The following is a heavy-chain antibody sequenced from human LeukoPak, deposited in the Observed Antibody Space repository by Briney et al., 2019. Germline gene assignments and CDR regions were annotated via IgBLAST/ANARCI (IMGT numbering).Heavy chain of an antibody. J-gene: IGHJ5*02. D-gene: IGHD3-9*01. CDR1: GFTFDDYA. CDR2: ISWNSGSI. V-gene: IGHV3-9*01. Sequence: GGSLRLSCAASGFTFDDYAMHWVRQAPGKGLEWVSGISWNSGSIGYADSVKGRFTISRDNAKNSLYLQMNSLGAEDTALYYCAEDTRTGATGSPGFDPWGQGTLVTVSS. CDR3: AEDTRTGATGSPGFDP.